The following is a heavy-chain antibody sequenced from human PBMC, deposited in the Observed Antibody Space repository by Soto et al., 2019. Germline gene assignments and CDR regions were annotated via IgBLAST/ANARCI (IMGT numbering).Heavy chain of an antibody. V-gene: IGHV3-23*01. Sequence: EVQLLESGGGLVQPGGSLRLSCAASGFAFSSYAMSWVRQAPGKGLEWVSAISGSGGSTVYADSVQGRFTISRDNSKNTLYLQMISLRVEDTAVYYCAKDLHDFWTKDAFDIWGQGTMVTVSS. CDR3: AKDLHDFWTKDAFDI. J-gene: IGHJ3*02. CDR2: ISGSGGST. D-gene: IGHD3-3*01. CDR1: GFAFSSYA.